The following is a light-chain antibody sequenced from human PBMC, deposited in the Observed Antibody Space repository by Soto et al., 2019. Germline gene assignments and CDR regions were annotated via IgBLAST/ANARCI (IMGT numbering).Light chain of an antibody. Sequence: EIVLTQSPGTLSLSPGERATLSCRASQSVSTNFFSWYQQKPGQAPRLLIYAASTRATGIPDRFSGSGSGTDFTLTISRLEPEDFAVYYCQQYGRTSWTFGQGTKVEIK. CDR2: AAS. V-gene: IGKV3-20*01. CDR3: QQYGRTSWT. J-gene: IGKJ1*01. CDR1: QSVSTNF.